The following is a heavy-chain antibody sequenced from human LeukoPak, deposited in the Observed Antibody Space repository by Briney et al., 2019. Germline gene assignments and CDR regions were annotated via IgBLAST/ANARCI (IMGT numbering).Heavy chain of an antibody. D-gene: IGHD3-9*01. Sequence: GGSLRLSCAASGFTFDDYAMHWVRQAPGKGLEWVSGISWNSGSIGYADSVKGRFTISRDNAKNSLYLQMNSLRAEDTALYYCAKFPNYDILTGYFDYWGQGTLVTVSS. J-gene: IGHJ4*02. CDR3: AKFPNYDILTGYFDY. CDR2: ISWNSGSI. CDR1: GFTFDDYA. V-gene: IGHV3-9*01.